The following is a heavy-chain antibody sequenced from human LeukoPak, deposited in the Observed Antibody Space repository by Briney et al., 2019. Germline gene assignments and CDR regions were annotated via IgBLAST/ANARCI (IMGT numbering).Heavy chain of an antibody. CDR3: ARGYGPGY. D-gene: IGHD4-17*01. V-gene: IGHV4-4*02. Sequence: SETLSLTCAVSGDSISSTNWWNWVRQPPGKGLEWIGEIDHRGNTNYNPSLKSRVSISADKSKNQFSLKLTSVTAADMAVYYCARGYGPGYWGQGILVTVSA. J-gene: IGHJ4*02. CDR1: GDSISSTNW. CDR2: IDHRGNT.